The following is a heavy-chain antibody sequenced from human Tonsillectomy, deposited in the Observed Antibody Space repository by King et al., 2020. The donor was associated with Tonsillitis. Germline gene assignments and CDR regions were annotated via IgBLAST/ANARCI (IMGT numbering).Heavy chain of an antibody. D-gene: IGHD2-2*01. J-gene: IGHJ6*02. CDR3: ARDRYCSSTSCLLYYYYGMDV. CDR2: ISGNNGNT. CDR1: GYIFTSYG. V-gene: IGHV1-18*01. Sequence: VQLVESGAEVKKPGASVKFSCKASGYIFTSYGFSWVRQAPGQGLEWMGWISGNNGNTNYAQKVQGRVTMTTDTSTSTAYMELRSLRSDDTAVYYCARDRYCSSTSCLLYYYYGMDVWGQGTTVTVSS.